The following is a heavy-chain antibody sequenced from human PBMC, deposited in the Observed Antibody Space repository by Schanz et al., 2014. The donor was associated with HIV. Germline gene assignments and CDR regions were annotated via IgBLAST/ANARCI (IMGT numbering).Heavy chain of an antibody. V-gene: IGHV1-69*01. CDR3: ARDSAKAVAGLVGEAGFDY. CDR1: GGTFSGHG. J-gene: IGHJ4*02. Sequence: QVQLVQSGAEVKKPGSLVKVSCQASGGTFSGHGISWVRQAPGQGLEWMGGIIPIYGTTNDAQKFQGRVTMTTDASTATVHMELRSLRSEDTAVYYCARDSAKAVAGLVGEAGFDYWGQGTLVTVSS. CDR2: IIPIYGTT. D-gene: IGHD6-19*01.